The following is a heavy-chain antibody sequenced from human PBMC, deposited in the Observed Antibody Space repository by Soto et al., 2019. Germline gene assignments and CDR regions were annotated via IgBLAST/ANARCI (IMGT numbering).Heavy chain of an antibody. CDR2: ISSSSSYT. CDR3: ARDLSGYCSGGSCPTAYYYGMDV. Sequence: PGGSLRLSCAASGFTFSDYYMSWIRQAPGKGLEWVSYISSSSSYTNYADSVKGRFTISRDNAKNSLYLQMNSLRAEDTAVYYCARDLSGYCSGGSCPTAYYYGMDVWGQGTTVTVSS. J-gene: IGHJ6*02. V-gene: IGHV3-11*06. CDR1: GFTFSDYY. D-gene: IGHD2-15*01.